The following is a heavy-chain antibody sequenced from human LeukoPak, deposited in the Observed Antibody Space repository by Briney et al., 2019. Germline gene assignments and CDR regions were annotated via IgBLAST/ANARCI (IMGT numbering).Heavy chain of an antibody. CDR3: ATLSTSHYDSSGYYSTFLDY. CDR1: GFTVSSAC. Sequence: GGSLRLSCAASGFTVSSACMTWVRQTPGRGLEWVSVIYSGGGTYYADSVKGRFTISRDSSKNTLYLQMNSLRAEDTAVYYCATLSTSHYDSSGYYSTFLDYWGQGTLVTVSS. CDR2: IYSGGGT. D-gene: IGHD3-22*01. V-gene: IGHV3-53*01. J-gene: IGHJ4*02.